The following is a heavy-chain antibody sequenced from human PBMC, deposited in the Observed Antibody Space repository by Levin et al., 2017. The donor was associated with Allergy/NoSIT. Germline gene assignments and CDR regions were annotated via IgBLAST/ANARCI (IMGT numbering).Heavy chain of an antibody. CDR3: ARMSYGEHFDY. CDR2: IDWDDDK. CDR1: GFSLSTSGMR. J-gene: IGHJ4*02. D-gene: IGHD4-17*01. Sequence: QTLSLPCPFSGFSLSTSGMRVSWIRQPPGKALEWLARIDWDDDKFYSTSLKTRLTISKDTSKNQVVLTMTNMDPVDTATYYCARMSYGEHFDYWGQGTLVTVSS. V-gene: IGHV2-70*04.